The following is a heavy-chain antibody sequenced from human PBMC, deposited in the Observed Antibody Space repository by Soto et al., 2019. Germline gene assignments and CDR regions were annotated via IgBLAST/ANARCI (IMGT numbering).Heavy chain of an antibody. CDR3: ARVSRRYSNSPPDGFDI. J-gene: IGHJ3*02. D-gene: IGHD6-6*01. Sequence: QVQLVESGGGVVQPGRSLRLSCAASGFTFRYYGMHWVRQAPGKGLEWVATIWYDGSNKFYADSAKGRFTVSRDSSKNTLDLQMNSLRAEHTALYYCARVSRRYSNSPPDGFDIWGQGTMVTVSS. CDR2: IWYDGSNK. V-gene: IGHV3-33*01. CDR1: GFTFRYYG.